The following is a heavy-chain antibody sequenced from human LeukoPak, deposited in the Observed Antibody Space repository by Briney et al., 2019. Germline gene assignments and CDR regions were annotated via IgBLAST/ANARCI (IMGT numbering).Heavy chain of an antibody. CDR1: GYTFTSYY. CDR2: INPSGGST. J-gene: IGHJ6*02. CDR3: ARHYDFWSGSENYGMDV. V-gene: IGHV1-46*01. D-gene: IGHD3-3*01. Sequence: ASVKVSCKASGYTFTSYYMHWVRQAPGQGLEWMGIINPSGGSTSYAQKFQGRVTMTRDTSTSTVYMELCSLRSEDTAVYYCARHYDFWSGSENYGMDVWGQGTTVTVSS.